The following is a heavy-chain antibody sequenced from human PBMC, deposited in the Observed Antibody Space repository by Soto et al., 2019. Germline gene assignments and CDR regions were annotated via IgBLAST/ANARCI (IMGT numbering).Heavy chain of an antibody. V-gene: IGHV3-23*01. CDR3: AKTITFGGVIGSWYFDL. CDR2: ISGSGGST. Sequence: EVQLLESGGGLVQPGGSLRLSCAASGFTFSSYAMSWVRQAPGKGLEWVSAISGSGGSTYYADSVKGRFTISRDNSKNMLYLQMNSLRAEDTAVYYCAKTITFGGVIGSWYFDLWGRGTLVTVSS. D-gene: IGHD3-16*02. J-gene: IGHJ2*01. CDR1: GFTFSSYA.